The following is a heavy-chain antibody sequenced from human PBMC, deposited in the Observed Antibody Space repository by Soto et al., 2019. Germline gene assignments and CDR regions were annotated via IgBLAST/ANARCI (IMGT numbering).Heavy chain of an antibody. V-gene: IGHV1-69*01. J-gene: IGHJ4*02. D-gene: IGHD1-26*01. Sequence: QVQLVQSGAEVKKPGSSVKVSCKASVGTFSSYSINWVRQAPGQGLEWMGEIIPIFGTANYAQKFQGRVTRTADESTSTAYMELSSRRAEDTAVYYWGREGGRHSGGIEDWGQGTVVTVTS. CDR2: IIPIFGTA. CDR3: GREGGRHSGGIED. CDR1: VGTFSSYS.